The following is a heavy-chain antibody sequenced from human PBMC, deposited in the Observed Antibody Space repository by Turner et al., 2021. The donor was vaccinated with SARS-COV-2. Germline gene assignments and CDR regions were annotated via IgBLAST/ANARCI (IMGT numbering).Heavy chain of an antibody. CDR2: IIAIFGTA. D-gene: IGHD3-16*01. J-gene: IGHJ4*02. CDR1: GGTFSSYA. V-gene: IGHV1-69*01. Sequence: QVQLVQSGEEVKKPGSTVKVSCKASGGTFSSYAISWVRQAPGQGLEWMGGIIAIFGTANYAQKFQGRVTITADESTSTAYMELSSLRSEDTAVYYCARDSRGGRWLQPFWYWGQGTLVTVSS. CDR3: ARDSRGGRWLQPFWY.